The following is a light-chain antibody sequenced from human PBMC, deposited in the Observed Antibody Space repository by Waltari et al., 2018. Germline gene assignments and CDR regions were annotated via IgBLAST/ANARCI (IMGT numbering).Light chain of an antibody. Sequence: YSLTHPSSVSGSPGQTARIPCPGEVLPEKNPRWFHQKPGQAPVLVIYKDNERAPGIPERFSGSSSGTTVTLTISGTQVEDEADYYCYSASDINLVFGGGTKLTVL. CDR3: YSASDINLV. V-gene: IGLV3-27*01. CDR2: KDN. J-gene: IGLJ3*02. CDR1: VLPEKN.